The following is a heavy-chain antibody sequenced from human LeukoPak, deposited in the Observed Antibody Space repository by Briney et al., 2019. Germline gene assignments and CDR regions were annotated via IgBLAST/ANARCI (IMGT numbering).Heavy chain of an antibody. J-gene: IGHJ4*02. CDR2: INERGDIT. Sequence: GGSLRLSCVASAFTFSKHHMSWVRQAPGNGLELVSAINERGDITKYADSVMRRFTISRDNSKNTLYLQMNSLRAEDTAVYYCARGDDISPGRVLEYWGRGTLVTVSS. CDR3: ARGDDISPGRVLEY. CDR1: AFTFSKHH. V-gene: IGHV3-23*01. D-gene: IGHD3-9*01.